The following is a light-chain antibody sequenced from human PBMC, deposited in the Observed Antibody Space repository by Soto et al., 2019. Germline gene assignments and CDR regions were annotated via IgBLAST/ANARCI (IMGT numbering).Light chain of an antibody. Sequence: IHMAQSPATLSAPVRDRLSITCRASQSITSWLAWYQQKPGTAPKLLIYHASTLESGVPSRFSGSGSGTEFTLTISSLQPDDFATYYCQQYNSYSFGQGTKVAIK. CDR2: HAS. CDR1: QSITSW. J-gene: IGKJ1*01. CDR3: QQYNSYS. V-gene: IGKV1-5*01.